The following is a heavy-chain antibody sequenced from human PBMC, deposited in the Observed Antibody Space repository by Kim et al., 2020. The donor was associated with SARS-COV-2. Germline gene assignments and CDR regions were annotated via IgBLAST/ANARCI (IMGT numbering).Heavy chain of an antibody. V-gene: IGHV4-34*01. CDR2: INHSGST. CDR1: GGSFSGYY. J-gene: IGHJ6*02. Sequence: SETLSLTCAVYGGSFSGYYWSWIRQPPGKGLEWIGEINHSGSTNYNPSLKSRVTISVDTSKNQFSLKLSSVTAADTAVYYCARGVVAAKGGFYYYYYGMDVWGQGTTVTVSS. D-gene: IGHD2-15*01. CDR3: ARGVVAAKGGFYYYYYGMDV.